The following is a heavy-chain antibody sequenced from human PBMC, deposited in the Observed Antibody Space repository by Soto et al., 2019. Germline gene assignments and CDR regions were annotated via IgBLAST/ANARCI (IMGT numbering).Heavy chain of an antibody. D-gene: IGHD6-19*01. J-gene: IGHJ4*02. CDR1: GGSFSSYA. CDR2: IIPIFGTA. V-gene: IGHV1-69*13. Sequence: SVKVSCKASGGSFSSYAMSWVRQAPGQGLEWMGGIIPIFGTANYAQKFQGRVTITADESTSTAYMELSSLRSEDTAVYYCARDREQWLVGYYFDYWGQGTLVTVSS. CDR3: ARDREQWLVGYYFDY.